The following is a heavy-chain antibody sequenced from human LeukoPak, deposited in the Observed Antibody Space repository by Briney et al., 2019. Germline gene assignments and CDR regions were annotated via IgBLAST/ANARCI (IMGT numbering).Heavy chain of an antibody. J-gene: IGHJ5*02. Sequence: ASVNVSCKASGYTFTRYGISWVRQAPGQGLEWMGWISAYNGNTNYAQKLQGRVTMTTDTSTSTAYMELRSLRSDDTAVYYCARDRQLVLGGWFDPWGQGTLVTVSS. V-gene: IGHV1-18*01. D-gene: IGHD6-13*01. CDR3: ARDRQLVLGGWFDP. CDR2: ISAYNGNT. CDR1: GYTFTRYG.